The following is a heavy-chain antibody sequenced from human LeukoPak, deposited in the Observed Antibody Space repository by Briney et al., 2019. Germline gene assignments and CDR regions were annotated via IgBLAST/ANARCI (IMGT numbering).Heavy chain of an antibody. CDR1: GFTFSSYS. J-gene: IGHJ6*04. CDR2: ISSSSSYI. Sequence: GGSLRLSCAASGFTFSSYSMNWVRQAPGKGLESVSSISSSSSYIYYADSVKGRFTISRDNAKTSLYLQMNSLRAEDTAVYYCAELGITMIGGVWGKGTTVTISS. V-gene: IGHV3-21*01. CDR3: AELGITMIGGV. D-gene: IGHD3-10*02.